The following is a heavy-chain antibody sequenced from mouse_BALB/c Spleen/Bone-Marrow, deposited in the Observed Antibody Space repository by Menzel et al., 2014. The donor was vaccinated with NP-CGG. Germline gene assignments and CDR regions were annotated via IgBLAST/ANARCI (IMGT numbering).Heavy chain of an antibody. CDR2: ISYSGST. Sequence: VQLQQSGPSLVKPSQTLSLTCSVTGDSINSGYWNWIRKFPGNKLDYMGYISYSGSTYYNPSLKSRISITRDTSKNQYYLQLSSVTTEDTATYYCAIITTAWYFDVWGAGTTVTVSS. V-gene: IGHV3-8*02. CDR1: GDSINSGY. D-gene: IGHD1-1*01. J-gene: IGHJ1*01. CDR3: AIITTAWYFDV.